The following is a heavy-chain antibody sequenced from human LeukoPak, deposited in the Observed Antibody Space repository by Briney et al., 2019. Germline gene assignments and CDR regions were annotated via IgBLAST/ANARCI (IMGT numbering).Heavy chain of an antibody. V-gene: IGHV1-46*01. CDR3: ARTLTVPNWFDT. D-gene: IGHD2-21*02. CDR1: GYTFTSYY. Sequence: ASVKVSCKASGYTFTSYYLHWVRQAPGQGLEWMGIINPSGGSTSYAQKFQGRVTMTRDTSSSTVYMELSSLRSEDTAVYYCARTLTVPNWFDTWVQETLVTVSS. CDR2: INPSGGST. J-gene: IGHJ5*02.